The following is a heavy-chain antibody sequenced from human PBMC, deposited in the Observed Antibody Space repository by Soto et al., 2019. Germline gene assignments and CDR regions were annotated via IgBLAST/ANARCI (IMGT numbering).Heavy chain of an antibody. D-gene: IGHD2-15*01. CDR1: GFTVSSNY. CDR3: ARSEPLGYCSGGSCFDY. Sequence: GGSLRLSCAASGFTVSSNYMSWVRQAPGKGLEWVSVIYSGGSTYYADSVKGRFTISRHNSKNTLYLQMNSLRAEDTAVYYCARSEPLGYCSGGSCFDYWGQGTLVTVSS. J-gene: IGHJ4*02. V-gene: IGHV3-53*04. CDR2: IYSGGST.